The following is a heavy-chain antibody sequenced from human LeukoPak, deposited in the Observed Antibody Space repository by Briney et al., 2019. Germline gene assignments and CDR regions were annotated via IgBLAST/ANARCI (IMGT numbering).Heavy chain of an antibody. CDR1: GYSFSNYW. J-gene: IGHJ4*02. CDR3: ARQDKRKSPDY. V-gene: IGHV5-51*01. Sequence: GESLKISCKGSGYSFSNYWIGWVRQMPGKGLEWVGIILPGNSDTRYSPSFQGQVTMSADKSISTAYLQWSSLKASDTAMYYCARQDKRKSPDYWGQGTLVTVSS. D-gene: IGHD1-14*01. CDR2: ILPGNSDT.